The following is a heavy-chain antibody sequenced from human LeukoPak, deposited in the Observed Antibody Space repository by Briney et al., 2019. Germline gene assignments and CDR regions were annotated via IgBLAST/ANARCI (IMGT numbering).Heavy chain of an antibody. D-gene: IGHD6-19*01. CDR2: IYYSGGT. Sequence: PLETLSLTCTVSGGSISSYYWSWIRQPPGKGLEWIGYIYYSGGTNYNPSLKSRVTISVDTSKNQLSLKLSSVTAADTAVYYCARRIAVAGTGWFDPWGQGTLVTVSS. J-gene: IGHJ5*02. CDR3: ARRIAVAGTGWFDP. V-gene: IGHV4-59*08. CDR1: GGSISSYY.